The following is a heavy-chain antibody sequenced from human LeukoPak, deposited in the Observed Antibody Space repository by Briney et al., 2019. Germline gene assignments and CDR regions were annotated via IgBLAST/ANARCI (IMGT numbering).Heavy chain of an antibody. D-gene: IGHD5-24*01. CDR2: IIPILGIA. CDR3: ASLIGEMATIRDC. CDR1: GYTFTGYY. Sequence: SVKVSCKASGYTFTGYYMHWVRQAPGQGLEWMGRIIPILGIANYAQKFQGRVTITADKSTSTAYMELSSLRSEDTAVYYCASLIGEMATIRDCWGQGTLVTVSS. J-gene: IGHJ4*02. V-gene: IGHV1-69*02.